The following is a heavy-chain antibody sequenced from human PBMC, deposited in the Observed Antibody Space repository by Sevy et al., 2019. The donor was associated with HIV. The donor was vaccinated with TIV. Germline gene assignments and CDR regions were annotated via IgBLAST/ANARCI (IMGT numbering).Heavy chain of an antibody. J-gene: IGHJ4*02. Sequence: GGSLRLSCAASGFDFNNHWMSWVRQAPEKGLEWVANIKHDGSETYYVDSLEGRLTTSRDNAKTSLSLQINDLRAEDTAMYYCARLPTGLQSFNYLLSTYFDSWGQGTLVTVSS. V-gene: IGHV3-7*03. CDR2: IKHDGSET. CDR1: GFDFNNHW. CDR3: ARLPTGLQSFNYLLSTYFDS. D-gene: IGHD3-9*01.